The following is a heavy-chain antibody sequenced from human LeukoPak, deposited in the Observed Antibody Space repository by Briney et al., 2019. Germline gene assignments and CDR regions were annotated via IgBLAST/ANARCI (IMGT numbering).Heavy chain of an antibody. CDR2: IYYSGST. CDR1: GGSISSGGYY. V-gene: IGHV4-31*03. Sequence: SETLSLTCTVSGGSISSGGYYWSWTRQHPGKGLEWIGYIYYSGSTYYNPSLKSRVTISVDTSKNQFSLKLSSVTAADTAVYYCARAGAYGSGTYGFDYWGQGTLVTVSS. J-gene: IGHJ4*02. CDR3: ARAGAYGSGTYGFDY. D-gene: IGHD3-10*01.